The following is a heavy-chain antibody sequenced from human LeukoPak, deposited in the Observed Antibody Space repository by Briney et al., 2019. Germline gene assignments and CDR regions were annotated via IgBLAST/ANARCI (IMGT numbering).Heavy chain of an antibody. CDR1: GFTFSSYW. Sequence: GGSLRLSCAASGFTFSSYWMSWVRQAPGKGLEWVANIKQDGSEKYYVDSVKGRFTISRDNAKNSLYLQMNSLRAEDTAVYYCAGGHSYGYHNYWGQGTLVTASS. D-gene: IGHD5-18*01. V-gene: IGHV3-7*04. CDR2: IKQDGSEK. CDR3: AGGHSYGYHNY. J-gene: IGHJ4*02.